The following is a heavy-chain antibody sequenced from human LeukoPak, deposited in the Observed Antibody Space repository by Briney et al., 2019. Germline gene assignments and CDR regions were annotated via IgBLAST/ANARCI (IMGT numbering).Heavy chain of an antibody. CDR3: AKDRVNTMVRGVGWFDP. J-gene: IGHJ5*02. Sequence: GRSLRLSCAASGFTFDDYAMHWVRQAPGKGLEWVSGISWNSGSIGYADSVKGRFTISRDNAKNSLYLQMNSLRAEDTALYYCAKDRVNTMVRGVGWFDPWGQGTLVTVPS. CDR2: ISWNSGSI. D-gene: IGHD3-10*01. V-gene: IGHV3-9*01. CDR1: GFTFDDYA.